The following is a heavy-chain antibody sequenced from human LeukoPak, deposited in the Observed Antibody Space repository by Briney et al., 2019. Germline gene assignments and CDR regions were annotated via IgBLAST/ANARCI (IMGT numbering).Heavy chain of an antibody. D-gene: IGHD1-1*01. CDR3: ARDPTASGPSYSENENYFDY. CDR2: ISYDGNSK. Sequence: PGRSLRLSCAASGFTFSSYAMHWVRQAPGEGLEWVAGISYDGNSKYYVESVKGRFTISRDNSESTLYLQMKSLRVGDTALYYCARDPTASGPSYSENENYFDYWGQGTLVTVSS. J-gene: IGHJ4*02. V-gene: IGHV3-30*01. CDR1: GFTFSSYA.